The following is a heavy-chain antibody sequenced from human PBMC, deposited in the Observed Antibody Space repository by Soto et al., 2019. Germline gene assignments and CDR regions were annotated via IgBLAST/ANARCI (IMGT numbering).Heavy chain of an antibody. D-gene: IGHD6-19*01. Sequence: ASVKVSCKASGYTFTSYDINWVRQATGQGLEWMGWMNPNSGNTGYAQKFQGRVTMTRNTSISTAYMELSSLRSEDTAVYYCARGVLSSGWYGNYYYGMDVWGQGTTVTVSS. CDR2: MNPNSGNT. J-gene: IGHJ6*02. V-gene: IGHV1-8*01. CDR1: GYTFTSYD. CDR3: ARGVLSSGWYGNYYYGMDV.